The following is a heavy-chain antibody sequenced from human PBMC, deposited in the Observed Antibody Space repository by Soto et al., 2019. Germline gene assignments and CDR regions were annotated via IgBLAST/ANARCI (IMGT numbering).Heavy chain of an antibody. CDR1: GGSISNYY. V-gene: IGHV4-59*08. J-gene: IGHJ3*02. CDR2: IFYSGIT. CDR3: ARHRGQLLSHPAFDI. Sequence: QVQLQESGPGLVKPSETLSLTCTVSGGSISNYYWSWIRQPPGKGLEWIGYIFYSGITIYNPSLKSRVTISVDTSKNQFSLRLSSVTAADTAVYYCARHRGQLLSHPAFDIWGQGTMVTVSS. D-gene: IGHD2-2*01.